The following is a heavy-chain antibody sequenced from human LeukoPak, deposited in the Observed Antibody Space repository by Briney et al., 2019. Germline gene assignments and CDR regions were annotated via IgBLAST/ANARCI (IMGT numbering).Heavy chain of an antibody. CDR1: GGSISSSSYY. CDR3: ARHIEHYYDSSGHNWFDP. J-gene: IGHJ5*02. V-gene: IGHV4-39*01. CDR2: IYYSGST. D-gene: IGHD3-22*01. Sequence: SETLPLTCTVSGGSISSSSYYWGWIRQPPGKGLEWIGSIYYSGSTYYNPSLKSRVTISVDTSKNQFSLKLSSVTAADTAVYYCARHIEHYYDSSGHNWFDPWGQGTLVTVSS.